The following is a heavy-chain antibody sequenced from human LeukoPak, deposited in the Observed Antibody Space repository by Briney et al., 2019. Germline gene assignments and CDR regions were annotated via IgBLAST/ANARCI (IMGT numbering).Heavy chain of an antibody. Sequence: GGSLRLSWEASGLTFNKYGVIWLRQAAGKGLAWVSNISGSGGGTHYASSVKDRAAISRDNSKNTVYLQINGPRAEDTAVYFCVKWDENYYSMDVWGRGTTVTVSS. CDR2: ISGSGGGT. CDR1: GLTFNKYG. J-gene: IGHJ6*03. CDR3: VKWDENYYSMDV. V-gene: IGHV3-23*01. D-gene: IGHD1-26*01.